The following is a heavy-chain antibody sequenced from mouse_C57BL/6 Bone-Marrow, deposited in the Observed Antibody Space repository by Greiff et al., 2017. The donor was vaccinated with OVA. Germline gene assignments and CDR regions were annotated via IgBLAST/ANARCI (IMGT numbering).Heavy chain of an antibody. Sequence: QVTLKVCGPGILQSSQTLSLTCSFSGFSLSTSGMGVSWIRQPSGKGLEWLAHIYWDDDKRYNPSLKSRLTISKDTSRNQVFLKITSVDTAVTATYYCARRPWDSWYFDVWGTGTTVTVSS. CDR3: ARRPWDSWYFDV. D-gene: IGHD3-3*01. CDR1: GFSLSTSGMG. J-gene: IGHJ1*03. CDR2: IYWDDDK. V-gene: IGHV8-12*01.